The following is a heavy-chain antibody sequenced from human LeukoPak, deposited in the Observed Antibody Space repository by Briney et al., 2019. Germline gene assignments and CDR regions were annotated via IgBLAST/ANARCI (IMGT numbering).Heavy chain of an antibody. J-gene: IGHJ4*02. CDR2: ISPDGSKK. D-gene: IGHD5-24*01. CDR1: GFTFSRSW. CDR3: AKLLRTATSFDF. V-gene: IGHV3-7*01. Sequence: GGSLTLSCAASGFTFSRSWMSWVRQAPGKGLEGVANISPDGSKKYYVDSVKGRFTFSRDNPNNSLYLQINSLGAEATAVYSCAKLLRTATSFDFWGQGTLVTVSS.